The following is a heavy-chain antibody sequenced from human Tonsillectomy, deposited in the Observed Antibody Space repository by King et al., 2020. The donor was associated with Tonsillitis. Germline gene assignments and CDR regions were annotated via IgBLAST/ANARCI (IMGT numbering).Heavy chain of an antibody. CDR3: ARGEASRDTSGWRNFDC. D-gene: IGHD6-19*01. V-gene: IGHV1-46*01. Sequence: VQLVESGAEVKKPGASVNVSCKASGYTFTDYYMQWVRQAPGQGLEWMGMINPSGGSTTYAQKFQDRITMTRDTSTTTFYMELSSLRSEDTAMYFCARGEASRDTSGWRNFDCWGRGTLVTVSS. CDR2: INPSGGST. CDR1: GYTFTDYY. J-gene: IGHJ4*02.